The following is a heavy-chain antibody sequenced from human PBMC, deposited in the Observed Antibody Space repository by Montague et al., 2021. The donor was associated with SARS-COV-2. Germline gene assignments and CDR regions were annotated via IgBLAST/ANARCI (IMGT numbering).Heavy chain of an antibody. J-gene: IGHJ6*02. Sequence: CAISGDSVSSNSATWNRVRQSPSRGLEWPGRTYYRSKWYNDYAVSVRGRVTINPDTSKDQFSLQLNSVTPEDTAIYYCTSGREGNYNVMDVWGQGTTVTVSS. CDR1: GDSVSSNSAT. V-gene: IGHV6-1*01. CDR2: TYYRSKWYN. CDR3: TSGREGNYNVMDV. D-gene: IGHD1-1*01.